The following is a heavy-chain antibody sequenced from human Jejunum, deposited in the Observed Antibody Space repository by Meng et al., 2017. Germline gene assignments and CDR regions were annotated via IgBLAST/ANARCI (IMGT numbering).Heavy chain of an antibody. CDR1: RDSVSSQLAA. D-gene: IGHD3-10*02. V-gene: IGHV6-1*01. CDR3: ARDWGDVRGGFDF. CDR2: TYYRSKYYN. Sequence: HLQTSGSGLVDPTQTPALPLAIPRDSVSSQLAAWNWIRQSPSRCLEWLGRTYYRSKYYNDYALSVKSRITINPDKSNNQFSLQLNSVTPEDTAIYYCARDWGDVRGGFDFWGQGTLVTVSS. J-gene: IGHJ4*02.